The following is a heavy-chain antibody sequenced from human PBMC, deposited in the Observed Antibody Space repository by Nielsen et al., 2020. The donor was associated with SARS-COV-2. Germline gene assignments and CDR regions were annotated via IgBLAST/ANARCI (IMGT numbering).Heavy chain of an antibody. Sequence: GESLKISCAAPGFTFSSYSMNWVRQAPGKGLELVSYISDSSSTIYYADSVKGRFTISRDNAKNSLYLQMNSLRAEDTAVYYCVRDAASIMGATTPSWGQGTLVTVSS. CDR1: GFTFSSYS. J-gene: IGHJ5*02. V-gene: IGHV3-48*01. CDR2: ISDSSSTI. CDR3: VRDAASIMGATTPS. D-gene: IGHD1-26*01.